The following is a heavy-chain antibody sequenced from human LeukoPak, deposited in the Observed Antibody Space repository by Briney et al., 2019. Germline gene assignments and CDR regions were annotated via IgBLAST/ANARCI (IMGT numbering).Heavy chain of an antibody. J-gene: IGHJ4*02. CDR2: ITAYNGKT. CDR1: GYTFTNYG. D-gene: IGHD3-10*01. Sequence: ASLKVSCKASGYTFTNYGISWLRQAPGQGLEWMGWITAYNGKTDYAQNLQGRVTMTKDTSTSTAYMELRRLRSHATAMTFCARMCFASWSDCDYWGEGSVVSV. V-gene: IGHV1-18*01. CDR3: ARMCFASWSDCDY.